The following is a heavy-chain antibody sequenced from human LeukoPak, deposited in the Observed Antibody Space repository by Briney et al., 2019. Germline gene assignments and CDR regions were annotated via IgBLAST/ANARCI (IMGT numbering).Heavy chain of an antibody. CDR3: ARPYCNVRSCHDYFDY. J-gene: IGHJ4*02. CDR2: INPYSGDT. V-gene: IGHV1-2*02. D-gene: IGHD2-15*01. Sequence: ASVKVSCKASGYIFSSYGISWVRQAPGQGLEWMAWINPYSGDTKYAQKFQGRVTMTRDTSISTAYMELSRLRSDDTAVYYCARPYCNVRSCHDYFDYWGQGTLVTVSS. CDR1: GYIFSSYG.